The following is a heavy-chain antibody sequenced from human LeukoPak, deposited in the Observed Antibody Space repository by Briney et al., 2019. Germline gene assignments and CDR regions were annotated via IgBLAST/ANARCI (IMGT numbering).Heavy chain of an antibody. Sequence: ASVKVSCKASGYTSTTYYIQWVRQAPGQGLEWMGIINPGGDITIYAQRFQGRVTMTSDMSTSTASMELSGLRSEDTAVYYCATGWVQSPLDYWGQGTLVTVPS. CDR1: GYTSTTYY. V-gene: IGHV1-46*01. J-gene: IGHJ4*02. CDR2: INPGGDIT. D-gene: IGHD5-24*01. CDR3: ATGWVQSPLDY.